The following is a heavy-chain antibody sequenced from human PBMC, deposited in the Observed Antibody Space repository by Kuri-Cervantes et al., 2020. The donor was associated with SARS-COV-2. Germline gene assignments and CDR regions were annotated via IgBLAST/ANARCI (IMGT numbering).Heavy chain of an antibody. CDR2: INHSGST. CDR1: GGSISSSSYY. CDR3: ARVVFYCGADCYHYYSYAMDV. J-gene: IGHJ6*02. D-gene: IGHD2-21*02. V-gene: IGHV4-39*07. Sequence: SETLSLTCTVSGGSISSSSYYWGWIRQPPGKGLEWIGEINHSGSTNYNPSLKSRVTISVDTSKNQFSLKLSSVTAADTAVYYCARVVFYCGADCYHYYSYAMDVWGQGTTVTVSS.